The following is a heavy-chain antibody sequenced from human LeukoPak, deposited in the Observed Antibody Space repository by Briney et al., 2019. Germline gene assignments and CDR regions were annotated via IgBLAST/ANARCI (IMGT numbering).Heavy chain of an antibody. CDR1: GFTFSSYG. CDR2: IRYDGSNK. V-gene: IGHV3-30*02. D-gene: IGHD4-17*01. Sequence: PGGSLRLSCAASGFTFSSYGMHWVRHAPGKGLEWVAFIRYDGSNKYYADSVKGRFTISRDNSKNTLYLQMNSLRAEDTAVYYCAKDPYGDYTFDYWGQGTLVTVSS. CDR3: AKDPYGDYTFDY. J-gene: IGHJ4*02.